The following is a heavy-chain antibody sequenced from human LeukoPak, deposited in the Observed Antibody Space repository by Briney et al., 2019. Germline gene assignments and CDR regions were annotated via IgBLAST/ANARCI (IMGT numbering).Heavy chain of an antibody. V-gene: IGHV1-2*02. CDR3: ARSLRGWYKDY. D-gene: IGHD6-19*01. Sequence: GASVKVSCKASGYTFTGYYMHWVRQAPGQGLEWMGWINPNSGGTNYAQKFQGRVTMTRDTSIGTAYMELSSLRSEDTAMYYCARSLRGWYKDYWGQGTLVTVSS. J-gene: IGHJ4*02. CDR2: INPNSGGT. CDR1: GYTFTGYY.